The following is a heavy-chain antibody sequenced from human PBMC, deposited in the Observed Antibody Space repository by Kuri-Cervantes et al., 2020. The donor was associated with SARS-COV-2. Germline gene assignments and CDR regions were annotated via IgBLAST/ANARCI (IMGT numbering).Heavy chain of an antibody. V-gene: IGHV3-21*01. Sequence: GESLKISCAASGFTYNNYGMHWVRQAPGKGLEWVSSISSSSSYIYYADSVKGRFTISRDNAKNSLYLQMNSLRAEDTAVYYCARVAVVISYYYYYMDVWGKGTTVTVSS. J-gene: IGHJ6*03. CDR1: GFTYNNYG. CDR3: ARVAVVISYYYYYMDV. CDR2: ISSSSSYI. D-gene: IGHD4-23*01.